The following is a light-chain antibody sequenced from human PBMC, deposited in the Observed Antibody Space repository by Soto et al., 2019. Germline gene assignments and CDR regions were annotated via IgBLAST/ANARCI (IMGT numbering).Light chain of an antibody. Sequence: IVFTQCPGTLSLSPGDRATLSCRASQSVSSNYLAWYQQKLGQAPRLLIYDASRRATGIPDRFSGSGSGTDFTLTISRLEPEDFVVYYCQQYGRSPTFGQGTKVDI. CDR3: QQYGRSPT. CDR2: DAS. J-gene: IGKJ1*01. CDR1: QSVSSNY. V-gene: IGKV3-20*01.